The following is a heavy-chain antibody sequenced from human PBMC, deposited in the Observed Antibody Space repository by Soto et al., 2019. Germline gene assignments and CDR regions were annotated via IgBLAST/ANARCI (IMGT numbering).Heavy chain of an antibody. D-gene: IGHD6-13*01. CDR2: ISGGGRPI. CDR3: ARGSSSSWANWFDP. J-gene: IGHJ5*02. V-gene: IGHV3-48*01. CDR1: GFTFSTFS. Sequence: AASGFTFSTFSMNWVRQAPGRGLEWISYISGGGRPISYADSVKGRVTISVDTSKNQFSLKLSSVTAADTAVYYCARGSSSSWANWFDPWGQGTLVTVSS.